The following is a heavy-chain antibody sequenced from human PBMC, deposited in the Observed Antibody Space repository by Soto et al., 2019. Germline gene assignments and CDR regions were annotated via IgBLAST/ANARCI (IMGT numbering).Heavy chain of an antibody. CDR2: IIPLLGRP. J-gene: IGHJ4*02. V-gene: IGHV1-69*08. D-gene: IGHD4-17*01. Sequence: QVQLVQSGAEVKKPGSSVKVSCKASGGPVSSYTLSWVRQAPGEGLEWMGRIIPLLGRPTYAEKFQARITISENKTTSTVYMDLSSLASEHTAVYFGAGDSGRSDYDFDLWGQGTLVTVSS. CDR1: GGPVSSYT. CDR3: AGDSGRSDYDFDL.